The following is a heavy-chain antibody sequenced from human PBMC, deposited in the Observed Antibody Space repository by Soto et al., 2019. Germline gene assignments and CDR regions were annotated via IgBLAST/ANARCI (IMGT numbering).Heavy chain of an antibody. CDR2: IYYSGST. CDR3: ARIDYGDYVRAFDI. J-gene: IGHJ3*02. D-gene: IGHD4-17*01. V-gene: IGHV4-59*08. Sequence: SETLSLTCTVSGGSISSYYWSWIRQPPGKGLEWIGYIYYSGSTNYNPSLKSRVTISVDTSKNQFSLKLSSVTAADTAVYYCARIDYGDYVRAFDIWGQGTMVTVSS. CDR1: GGSISSYY.